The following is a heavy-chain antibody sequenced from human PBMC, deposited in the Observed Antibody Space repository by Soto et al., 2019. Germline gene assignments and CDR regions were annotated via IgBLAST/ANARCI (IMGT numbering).Heavy chain of an antibody. Sequence: GGSLRLSCAASGFTFSNAWMNWVRQAPGKGLEWVGRIKSKTDGGTTDYAAPVKGRFTISRDDSKNTLYLQMNSLKTEDTAVYYCTTDLAIVVVPAAIFLVYWGQGTLVTVSS. V-gene: IGHV3-15*07. CDR2: IKSKTDGGTT. CDR1: GFTFSNAW. J-gene: IGHJ4*02. CDR3: TTDLAIVVVPAAIFLVY. D-gene: IGHD2-2*01.